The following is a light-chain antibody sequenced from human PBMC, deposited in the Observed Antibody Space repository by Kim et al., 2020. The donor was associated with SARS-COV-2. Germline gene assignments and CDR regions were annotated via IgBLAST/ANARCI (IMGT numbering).Light chain of an antibody. CDR2: YDS. Sequence: APGKTARITCGGNNIGSKSVHWYQQKPGQAPVLVIYYDSYRPSGIPERFSGSNSGNTATLTISRVEAGDEADYYCQVWDSSSDHRVFGGGTKLTVL. CDR1: NIGSKS. V-gene: IGLV3-21*04. CDR3: QVWDSSSDHRV. J-gene: IGLJ3*02.